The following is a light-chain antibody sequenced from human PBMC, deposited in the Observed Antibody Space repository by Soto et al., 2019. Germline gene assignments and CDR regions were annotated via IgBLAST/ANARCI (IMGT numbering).Light chain of an antibody. CDR2: EVS. CDR1: SSDVGGYNY. V-gene: IGLV2-14*01. CDR3: SSYTSSSTLV. Sequence: QSALTQPASVSGSPGQSITISCTGTSSDVGGYNYVSWYQQHPGKAPKLMIYEVSNRPSGVSNRFSGSKSGNTAYLTISGLQAEDVADYYCSSYTSSSTLVFGGGTKLTVL. J-gene: IGLJ2*01.